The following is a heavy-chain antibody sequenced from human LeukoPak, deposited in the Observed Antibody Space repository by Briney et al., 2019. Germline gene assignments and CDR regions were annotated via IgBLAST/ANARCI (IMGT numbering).Heavy chain of an antibody. D-gene: IGHD3-16*01. CDR3: ARGPDVLIDY. CDR2: IYHSGST. V-gene: IGHV4-38-2*01. Sequence: PSETLSLTCAVSGYSISSGYYWGWIRQPPGKGLEWIGSIYHSGSTYYNPSLKSRVTISVDTSKNQLSLKLSSVTAADTAVYYCARGPDVLIDYWGQGTLVTVSS. J-gene: IGHJ4*02. CDR1: GYSISSGYY.